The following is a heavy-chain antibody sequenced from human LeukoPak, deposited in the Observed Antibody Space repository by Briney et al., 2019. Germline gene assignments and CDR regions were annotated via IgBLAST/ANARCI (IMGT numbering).Heavy chain of an antibody. J-gene: IGHJ4*02. V-gene: IGHV4-30-2*01. Sequence: MTSQTLSLTCTVPGDSISSGGYYWSWIRQPPGKGLEWIGYIYHSGITYYNPSLKSRVTISADRSKNQFSLKLSSVTAADTAVYYCARYGLFDYWGQGTLVTVSS. CDR1: GDSISSGGYY. CDR3: ARYGLFDY. D-gene: IGHD4-17*01. CDR2: IYHSGIT.